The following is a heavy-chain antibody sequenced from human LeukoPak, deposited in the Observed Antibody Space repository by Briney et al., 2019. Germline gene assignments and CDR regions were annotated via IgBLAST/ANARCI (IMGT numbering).Heavy chain of an antibody. D-gene: IGHD3-22*01. J-gene: IGHJ4*02. CDR3: ASRGDTSGYYYFDI. Sequence: GGSVRLSCAASGFTFSDYYMTWICQAPGKGLVWVSYISGGSSYTNYNDSVKVRFTISRDNAKNSLYLQMNSRRAEDTAVYYCASRGDTSGYYYFDIWGQGTMVTVSS. CDR1: GFTFSDYY. CDR2: ISGGSSYT. V-gene: IGHV3-11*03.